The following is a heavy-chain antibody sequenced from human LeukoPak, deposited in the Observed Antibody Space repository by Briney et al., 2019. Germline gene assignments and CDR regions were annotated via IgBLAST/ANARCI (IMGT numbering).Heavy chain of an antibody. Sequence: PGGSLRLSCVASGFTLSDYWMSWVRQAPVKGLEWVANINQDGSDKYYVDSVKGRFTISRDNAKNSLCLQMNSLRAEDTAVYYCARNQKGASDGFDIWGQGTRVTVSS. CDR2: INQDGSDK. CDR1: GFTLSDYW. V-gene: IGHV3-7*01. CDR3: ARNQKGASDGFDI. J-gene: IGHJ3*02.